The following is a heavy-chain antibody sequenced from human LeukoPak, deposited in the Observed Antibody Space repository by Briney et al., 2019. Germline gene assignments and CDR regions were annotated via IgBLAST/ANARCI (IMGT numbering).Heavy chain of an antibody. Sequence: SETLSLTCTVSGGSISSYYWSWIRQPAGKGLEWIGRIYTSGSTNYNPSLKSRVTMSVDTSKNQFSLKLSSVTAADTAVYYCARDGYYGDCAFWFDPWGQGTLVTVSS. J-gene: IGHJ5*02. CDR1: GGSISSYY. CDR3: ARDGYYGDCAFWFDP. V-gene: IGHV4-4*07. CDR2: IYTSGST. D-gene: IGHD4-17*01.